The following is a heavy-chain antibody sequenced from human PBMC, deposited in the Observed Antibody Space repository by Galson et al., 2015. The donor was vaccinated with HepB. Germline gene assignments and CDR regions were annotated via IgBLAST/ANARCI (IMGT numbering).Heavy chain of an antibody. J-gene: IGHJ4*02. CDR1: GFTFSSYA. V-gene: IGHV3-23*01. CDR2: ISHIGGST. Sequence: SLRLSCAASGFTFSSYAMGWVRQAPGKGLEWVSTISHIGGSTYYADSVKGRFTISRDSSKNTLFLQMNSLRAEDTAIYYCAKDVYGSGGSDYWGQGTLVTVSS. CDR3: AKDVYGSGGSDY. D-gene: IGHD3-10*01.